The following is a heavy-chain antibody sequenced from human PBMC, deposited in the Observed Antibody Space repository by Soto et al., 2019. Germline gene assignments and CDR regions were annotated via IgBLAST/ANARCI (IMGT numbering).Heavy chain of an antibody. CDR1: RGSVSSNNW. V-gene: IGHV4-4*02. Sequence: SETLSLTCAVSRGSVSSNNWWNWVRQSPGRGLEWIGEIYHSGSAYYSSSLESRVTMSLDKSEHQFSLKLTSVTAADTAVYYCVRGGGYFFDFWGQGTLVTVSS. D-gene: IGHD3-3*01. CDR2: IYHSGSA. CDR3: VRGGGYFFDF. J-gene: IGHJ4*02.